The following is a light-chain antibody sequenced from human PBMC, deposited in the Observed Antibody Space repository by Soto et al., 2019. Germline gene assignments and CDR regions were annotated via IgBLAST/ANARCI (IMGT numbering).Light chain of an antibody. CDR2: GNI. CDR1: NSNIGAGYE. CDR3: QSYDSSLSVLYV. Sequence: QSMLTQPPSVSGAPGQRVIISCTGSNSNIGAGYEVHWFQQLPGTAPKLLIYGNINRPSGVPDRFSGSKSGTSASLAITGLQPEDEADYYCQSYDSSLSVLYVFGTGTQLTVL. V-gene: IGLV1-40*01. J-gene: IGLJ1*01.